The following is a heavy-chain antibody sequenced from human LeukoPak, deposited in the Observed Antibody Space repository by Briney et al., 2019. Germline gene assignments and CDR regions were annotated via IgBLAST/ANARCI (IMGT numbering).Heavy chain of an antibody. D-gene: IGHD1-26*01. CDR2: IYYRGNT. J-gene: IGHJ4*02. CDR3: ARQGGWGGAESLFDS. CDR1: GVSISSSHSY. Sequence: SETLSLTCTVSGVSISSSHSYWGWIRQPPGTGLEWIASIYYRGNTYYNPSLKSRVTMSVDTSKNQFSLKLTSVTAADTAMFYCARQGGWGGAESLFDSWGQGTLVTVSS. V-gene: IGHV4-39*01.